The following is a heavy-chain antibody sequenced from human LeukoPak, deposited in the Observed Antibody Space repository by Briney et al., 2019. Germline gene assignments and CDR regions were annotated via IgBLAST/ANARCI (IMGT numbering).Heavy chain of an antibody. D-gene: IGHD5-24*01. CDR2: ISAYNGNT. CDR3: ARGRRDGYNLFY. CDR1: GYTFTSYG. Sequence: HWASVKVSCKASGYTFTSYGISWVRQAPGQGLEWMGWISAYNGNTNYAQKLQGRVTMTTDTSTRTAYMELRSLRSDDTAVYYCARGRRDGYNLFYWGQGTLVTVSS. J-gene: IGHJ4*02. V-gene: IGHV1-18*01.